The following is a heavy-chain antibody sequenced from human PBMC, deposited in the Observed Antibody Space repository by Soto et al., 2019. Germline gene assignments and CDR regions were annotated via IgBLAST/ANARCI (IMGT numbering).Heavy chain of an antibody. CDR1: GFTFSSYA. J-gene: IGHJ5*02. CDR2: ISGSGGST. Sequence: PGGSLRLSCAASGFTFSSYAMSWVRQAPGKGLEWVSAISGSGGSTYYADSVKGRFTISRDNSKNTLYLQMNSLRAEDTAVYYCAKGGTYYDFWSGYSLVHFRDPNWFDPWGQGTLVTVSS. CDR3: AKGGTYYDFWSGYSLVHFRDPNWFDP. D-gene: IGHD3-3*01. V-gene: IGHV3-23*01.